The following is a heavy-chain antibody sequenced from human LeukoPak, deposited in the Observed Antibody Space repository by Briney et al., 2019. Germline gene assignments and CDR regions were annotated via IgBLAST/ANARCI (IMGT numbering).Heavy chain of an antibody. CDR3: ARVAVNWFDP. CDR1: GGSISSYY. D-gene: IGHD2-15*01. J-gene: IGHJ5*02. V-gene: IGHV4-59*01. CDR2: IYYSGST. Sequence: SETLSLTCTVSGGSISSYYWSWIRQPPGKGLEWIGYIYYSGSTNYNPSLKSRVTISVDTPKNQFSLKLSSVTAADTAVYYCARVAVNWFDPWGQGTLVTVSS.